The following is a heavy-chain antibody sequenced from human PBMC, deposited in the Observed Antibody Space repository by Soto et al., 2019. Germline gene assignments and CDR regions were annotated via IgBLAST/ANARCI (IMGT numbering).Heavy chain of an antibody. CDR1: GFTFSSYG. CDR2: IWYDGSNK. J-gene: IGHJ4*02. D-gene: IGHD6-13*01. V-gene: IGHV3-33*01. Sequence: GGSLRLSCAASGFTFSSYGMHWVRQAPGKGLEWVAVIWYDGSNKYYADSVKGRFTISRDNSKNTLYLQMNSLRAEDTAVYYCAREGSWYNFDYWGQGTLVTVSS. CDR3: AREGSWYNFDY.